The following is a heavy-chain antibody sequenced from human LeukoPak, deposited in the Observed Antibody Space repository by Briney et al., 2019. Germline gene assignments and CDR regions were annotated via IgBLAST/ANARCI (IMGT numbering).Heavy chain of an antibody. J-gene: IGHJ5*02. CDR3: ARGMLAMVRGVILIWFDP. CDR1: GYTFTSYD. Sequence: GASVKVSCKASGYTFTSYDINWVRQATGQGLEWMGWMNPNSGNTGYAQKFQGRVTMTRNTSISTAYMELSSLRSEDTAVYYCARGMLAMVRGVILIWFDPWGQGTLVTVSS. CDR2: MNPNSGNT. D-gene: IGHD3-10*01. V-gene: IGHV1-8*01.